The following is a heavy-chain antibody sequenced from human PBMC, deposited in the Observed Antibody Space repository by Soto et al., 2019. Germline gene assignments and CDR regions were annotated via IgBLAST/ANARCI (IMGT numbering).Heavy chain of an antibody. CDR3: ARAVTIFGVVAPQFDY. V-gene: IGHV4-31*03. CDR2: IYYSEST. J-gene: IGHJ4*02. Sequence: QVQLQESGPGLVKPSQTLSLTCTVSGGSISSGGYYWSWIRQHPGKGLEWIGYIYYSESTYYNPSLKSRVTISVDTSKNQFSLKLSSVTAADTAVYYCARAVTIFGVVAPQFDYWGQGTLVTVSS. D-gene: IGHD3-3*01. CDR1: GGSISSGGYY.